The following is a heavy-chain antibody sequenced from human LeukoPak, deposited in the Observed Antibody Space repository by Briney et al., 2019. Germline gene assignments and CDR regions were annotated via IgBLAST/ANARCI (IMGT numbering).Heavy chain of an antibody. CDR3: ARLHQGAFDI. CDR1: GGSFSGYY. CDR2: INHSGST. J-gene: IGHJ3*02. V-gene: IGHV4-34*01. Sequence: SETLSLTCAVYGGSFSGYYWSWIRQPPGKGLEWIGEINHSGSTNYNPSLKSRVTISVDTSKNQFSLKLSSVTAAGTAVYYCARLHQGAFDIWGQGTMVTVSS.